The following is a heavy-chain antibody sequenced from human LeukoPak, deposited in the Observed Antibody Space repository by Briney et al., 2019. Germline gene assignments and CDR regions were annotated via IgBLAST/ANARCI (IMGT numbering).Heavy chain of an antibody. Sequence: SETLSLTCTVSGGSISSSRYYWGWIRQPPGKGLEWIGSIYHSGSTYYNPSLKSRVTISVDTSKNQFSLKLSSVTAADTAVYYCARVIYSGYVLLRYFDYWGQGTLVTVSS. J-gene: IGHJ4*02. V-gene: IGHV4-39*07. D-gene: IGHD5-12*01. CDR1: GGSISSSRYY. CDR3: ARVIYSGYVLLRYFDY. CDR2: IYHSGST.